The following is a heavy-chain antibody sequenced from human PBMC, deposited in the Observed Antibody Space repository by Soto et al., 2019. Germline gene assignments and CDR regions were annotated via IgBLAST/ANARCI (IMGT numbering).Heavy chain of an antibody. J-gene: IGHJ6*02. Sequence: ASVKVSCKASGYTFSNYYVHWVRQAPGQGLEWMGIINPSGGSTSYAQKFQGRVTMTRDTSTSTVYMEVNTLISEDTAVYYCASPRGGDYINYYYSYGMDVWGQGATVTVSS. CDR3: ASPRGGDYINYYYSYGMDV. V-gene: IGHV1-46*01. CDR2: INPSGGST. CDR1: GYTFSNYY. D-gene: IGHD2-21*02.